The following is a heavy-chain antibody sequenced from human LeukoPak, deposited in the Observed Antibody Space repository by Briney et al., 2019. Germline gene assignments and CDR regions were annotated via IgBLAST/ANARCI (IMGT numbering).Heavy chain of an antibody. CDR1: GLTFSDYA. J-gene: IGHJ4*02. V-gene: IGHV3-23*01. Sequence: GGSLRLSCAASGLTFSDYAMSWFRQAPGKGLEWVSGTTSGFTPHYADSVKGRFTISRDNSKNTFHLQLNSLRAEDTAVYYCAKDYSDSRVADVFFEYWGQGTLVTVSS. D-gene: IGHD2-15*01. CDR3: AKDYSDSRVADVFFEY. CDR2: TTSGFTP.